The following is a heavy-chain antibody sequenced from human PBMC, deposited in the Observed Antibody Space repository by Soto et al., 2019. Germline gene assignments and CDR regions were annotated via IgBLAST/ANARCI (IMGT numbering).Heavy chain of an antibody. CDR3: ARAHGYDILTGYYNRYYYYYYMDV. CDR2: INHSGST. J-gene: IGHJ6*03. Sequence: SETLSLTCAVYGGSFSGYYWSWIRQPPGKGLEWIGEINHSGSTNYNPSLKSRVTISVDTSKNQFSLKLSSVTAADTAVYYCARAHGYDILTGYYNRYYYYYYMDVWGKGTTVTVSS. D-gene: IGHD3-9*01. CDR1: GGSFSGYY. V-gene: IGHV4-34*01.